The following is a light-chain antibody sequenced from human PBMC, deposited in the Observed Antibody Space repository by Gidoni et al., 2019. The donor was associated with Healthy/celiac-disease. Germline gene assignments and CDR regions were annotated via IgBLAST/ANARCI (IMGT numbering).Light chain of an antibody. V-gene: IGKV2-28*01. CDR1: QSLLHSNGYNY. J-gene: IGKJ3*01. CDR2: LGS. Sequence: IVMTQSPLSLPVTPGEPASISCRSSQSLLHSNGYNYLDWYLQKPGQSPQLLIDLGSKRAAGVPDRCSGSGSGTDFTLKISRVEAEDVGVYYCMQALQTPWTFGPGTKVDIK. CDR3: MQALQTPWT.